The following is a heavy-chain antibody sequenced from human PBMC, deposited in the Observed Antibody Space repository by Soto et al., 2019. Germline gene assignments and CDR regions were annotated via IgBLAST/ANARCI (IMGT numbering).Heavy chain of an antibody. D-gene: IGHD3-22*01. J-gene: IGHJ6*02. Sequence: ASETLSLTCTVSGGSISSYYWSWIRQPPGKGLEWIGYIYYSGSTNYNPSLKSRVTISVDTSKNQFSLKLSSVTAADTAVYYCARVMYYYDSSGYMDVWGQGTTVTVSS. V-gene: IGHV4-59*08. CDR1: GGSISSYY. CDR2: IYYSGST. CDR3: ARVMYYYDSSGYMDV.